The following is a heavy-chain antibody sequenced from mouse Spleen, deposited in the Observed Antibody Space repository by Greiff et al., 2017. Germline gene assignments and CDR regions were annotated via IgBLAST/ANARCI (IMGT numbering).Heavy chain of an antibody. CDR1: GFTFSDYG. D-gene: IGHD2-12*01. Sequence: EVKLVESGGGLVKPGGSLKLSCAASGFTFSDYGMHWVRQAPEQGLEWVAYISSGSSTIYYADTVQGRFTISRDNAKNTLFLQMTSLRSEDTAMYYCARRGSDYSYEGWFAYWGQGTLVTVSA. CDR2: ISSGSSTI. V-gene: IGHV5-17*01. J-gene: IGHJ3*01. CDR3: ARRGSDYSYEGWFAY.